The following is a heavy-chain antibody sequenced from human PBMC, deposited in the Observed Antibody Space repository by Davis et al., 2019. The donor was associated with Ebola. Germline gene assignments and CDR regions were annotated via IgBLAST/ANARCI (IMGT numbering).Heavy chain of an antibody. CDR3: ARYASSSAYAAVAFDI. CDR1: GGSMSGYY. J-gene: IGHJ3*02. D-gene: IGHD3-16*01. Sequence: PGGSLRLSCTVSGGSMSGYYWGWIRQPPGKALELVGHIHYSGDTKSNPSLKSRVTMTADTSQNQFSLELTSVTAADTAMYYCARYASSSAYAAVAFDIWGQGTFVTVSS. CDR2: IHYSGDT. V-gene: IGHV4-59*01.